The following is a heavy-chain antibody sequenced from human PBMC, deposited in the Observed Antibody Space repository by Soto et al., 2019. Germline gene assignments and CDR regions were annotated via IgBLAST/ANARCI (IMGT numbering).Heavy chain of an antibody. CDR3: ANWEWSGVSYRYER. J-gene: IGHJ4*02. CDR2: INSGGSST. D-gene: IGHD3-16*02. Sequence: EVQLVESGGGLVQPGGSLRLSCAASGFTFSSYWMHWVRQAPGKGLVWVSRINSGGSSTNYADSVKGRFTISRDNAKNTLYLQMNSLRAEDTAVYYYANWEWSGVSYRYERWGQGTLVTVSS. CDR1: GFTFSSYW. V-gene: IGHV3-74*01.